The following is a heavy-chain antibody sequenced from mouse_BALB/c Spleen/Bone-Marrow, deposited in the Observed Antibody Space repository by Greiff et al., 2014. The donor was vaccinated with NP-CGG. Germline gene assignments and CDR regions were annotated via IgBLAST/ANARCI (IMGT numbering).Heavy chain of an antibody. V-gene: IGHV1S41*01. CDR1: GYTFTNYW. J-gene: IGHJ1*01. Sequence: DLVKPGASVKLSCTPSGYTFTNYWINWIRQRPGQGLEWLGRIAPGSGSTYYNEMFKVKAPLTVDTSPSTAYIQLSSLSSEDSAVYFCARERYGYDVWYFDVWGAGTTVTVSS. D-gene: IGHD2-2*01. CDR2: IAPGSGST. CDR3: ARERYGYDVWYFDV.